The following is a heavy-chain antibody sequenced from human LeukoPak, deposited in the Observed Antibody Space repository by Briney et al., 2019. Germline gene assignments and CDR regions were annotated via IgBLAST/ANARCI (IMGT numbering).Heavy chain of an antibody. CDR1: GYRFTNYW. V-gene: IGHV5-51*01. D-gene: IGHD4-23*01. CDR2: IYPGDSDT. CDR3: ARRSNGGKDFDY. Sequence: GESLKISCQGSGYRFTNYWINWVRPMPGKGLEWMGIIYPGDSDTKYSPSFQGQVTISVDKSINTAYLQWSSLKASDTAMYYCARRSNGGKDFDYGGQGTLVTVSS. J-gene: IGHJ4*02.